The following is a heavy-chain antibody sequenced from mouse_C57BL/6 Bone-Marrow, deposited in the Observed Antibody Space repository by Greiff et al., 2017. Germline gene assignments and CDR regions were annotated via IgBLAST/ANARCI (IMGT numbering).Heavy chain of an antibody. CDR1: GFSLTSYG. CDR2: IWGDGST. V-gene: IGHV2-3*01. Sequence: VKLVASGPGLVAPSQSLSITCTVSGFSLTSYGVSWVRPPPGTGLEWLGVIWGDGSTDSHSALISRLSISQDNSKSQVFFQLNSLQTDDTATYYCAKPGGFWYFDVWGTGTTVTVSS. J-gene: IGHJ1*03. CDR3: AKPGGFWYFDV.